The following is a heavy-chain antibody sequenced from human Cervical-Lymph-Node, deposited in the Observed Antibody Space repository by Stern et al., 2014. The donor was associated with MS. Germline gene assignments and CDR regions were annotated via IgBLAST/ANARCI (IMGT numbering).Heavy chain of an antibody. D-gene: IGHD3-22*01. V-gene: IGHV1-58*01. J-gene: IGHJ3*02. CDR1: GFTFTSSA. CDR3: AAEPMYYSDSVGAFDI. CDR2: IVVGSGNT. Sequence: QLVESGPEVKKPGTSVKVSCKASGFTFTSSAVQWVRQARGQRLEWIGWIVVGSGNTNYAQKFQERVTIPRDMSTSTAYMELSSLRSEDTAVYYCAAEPMYYSDSVGAFDIWGQGTMVTDSS.